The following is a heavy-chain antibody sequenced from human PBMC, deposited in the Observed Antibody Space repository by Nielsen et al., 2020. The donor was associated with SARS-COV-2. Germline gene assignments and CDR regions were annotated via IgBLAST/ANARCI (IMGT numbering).Heavy chain of an antibody. CDR3: ARDPGDEWLRLSYYYYGMDV. D-gene: IGHD5-12*01. CDR2: ISAYNGNT. V-gene: IGHV1-18*01. CDR1: GYTFTSYG. J-gene: IGHJ6*02. Sequence: ASVKVSCKASGYTFTSYGISWVRQAPGQGLEWMGWISAYNGNTNYAQKLQGRVTMTTDTSTSTAYTELRSLRSDDTAVYYCARDPGDEWLRLSYYYYGMDVWGQGTTVTVSS.